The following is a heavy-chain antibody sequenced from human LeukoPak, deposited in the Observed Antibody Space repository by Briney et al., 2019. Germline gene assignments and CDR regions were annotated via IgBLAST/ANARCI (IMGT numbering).Heavy chain of an antibody. D-gene: IGHD1-26*01. CDR2: ISWDGNKV. Sequence: GGSLRLSCVVSGLSFDDYAMHWVRQGPGKALEWVSVISWDGNKVAYADSVKGRFTISRDNAKNSLYLQMTSLRPEDTAFYYCAKDRPVATTLHHFDHWGLGTLVTVSS. V-gene: IGHV3-9*01. CDR3: AKDRPVATTLHHFDH. J-gene: IGHJ4*02. CDR1: GLSFDDYA.